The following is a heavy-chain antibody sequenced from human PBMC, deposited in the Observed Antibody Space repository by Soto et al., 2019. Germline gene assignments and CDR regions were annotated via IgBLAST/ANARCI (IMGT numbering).Heavy chain of an antibody. J-gene: IGHJ5*02. CDR3: ASVSVVYGNLRWLDL. CDR2: ISFSGSHI. D-gene: IGHD2-15*01. V-gene: IGHV3-21*01. CDR1: DFTLSSYT. Sequence: EVQLVESGGGLVKPGGSLRLSCGATDFTLSSYTIHWFRQAPGKGLEWVAIISFSGSHIDYAESVKGRFTVSRDNAKDSVYLQMNSLRVEDTAVYNCASVSVVYGNLRWLDLWGQGTHVTVSS.